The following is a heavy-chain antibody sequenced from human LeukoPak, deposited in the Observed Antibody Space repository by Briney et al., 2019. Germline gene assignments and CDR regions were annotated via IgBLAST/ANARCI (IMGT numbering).Heavy chain of an antibody. D-gene: IGHD1-7*01. CDR1: GFTFSSYE. CDR2: ISRTSEST. V-gene: IGHV3-21*01. Sequence: GGSLRLSCAASGFTFSSYEMNWVRQAPGKGLEWVSIISRTSESTFYADSVKGRFTISRDNAKNSLYLQMNGLRADDTATYYCARGATDTTRWFDPWGQGTLVTVSS. J-gene: IGHJ5*02. CDR3: ARGATDTTRWFDP.